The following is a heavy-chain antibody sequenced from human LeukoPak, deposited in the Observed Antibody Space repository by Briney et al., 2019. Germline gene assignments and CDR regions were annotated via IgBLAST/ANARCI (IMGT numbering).Heavy chain of an antibody. CDR3: TREDHSNYNY. V-gene: IGHV3-11*04. J-gene: IGHJ4*02. Sequence: PGGSLRLSCAASGFTFSDYYMSWIRQAPGKGLEWVSAISGSGGSTYYADSVKGRFTISRDNAKNSLYLQMNSLRAEDTAVYYCTREDHSNYNYWGQGTLVTVSS. D-gene: IGHD4-11*01. CDR1: GFTFSDYY. CDR2: ISGSGGST.